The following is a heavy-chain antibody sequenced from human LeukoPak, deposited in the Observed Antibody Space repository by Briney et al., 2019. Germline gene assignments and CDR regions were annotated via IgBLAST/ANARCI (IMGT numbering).Heavy chain of an antibody. V-gene: IGHV3-23*01. Sequence: GGSLRLSCAVSGFAFGSEAMSWVRQSPARGLEWVASISPGGGTTYYADYVKGRFTISRDNSKNSLFVQMNSLRAEDTAVYYCANREYSSSMGLVWGQGTLVTVSS. J-gene: IGHJ4*02. D-gene: IGHD6-6*01. CDR3: ANREYSSSMGLV. CDR2: ISPGGGTT. CDR1: GFAFGSEA.